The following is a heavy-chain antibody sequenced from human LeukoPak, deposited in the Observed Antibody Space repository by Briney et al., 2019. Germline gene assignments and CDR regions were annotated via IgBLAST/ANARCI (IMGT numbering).Heavy chain of an antibody. J-gene: IGHJ5*02. V-gene: IGHV4-59*01. CDR2: IYYSGST. CDR1: GGSISNYY. D-gene: IGHD4-11*01. CDR3: ARDMYSNYASSAFDP. Sequence: PSETLSLTCTVSGGSISNYYWNWIRQPPGKGLEWIGYIYYSGSTNYNPSPKSRVTISVDTSKNQFSLKLSSVTAADTALYYCARDMYSNYASSAFDPWGQGALVTVSS.